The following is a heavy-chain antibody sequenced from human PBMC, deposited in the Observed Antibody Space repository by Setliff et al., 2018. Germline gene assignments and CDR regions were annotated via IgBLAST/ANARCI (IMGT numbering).Heavy chain of an antibody. V-gene: IGHV1-2*06. CDR3: ARDGGGDSDAFDI. J-gene: IGHJ2*01. D-gene: IGHD3-16*01. Sequence: SVKVSCKASGYTFPGYYLYWVRQAPAQGLEWMGRINPSSGATIYAQKLQGRVTMTSDTSISTAYMELGTLRSDDTAMYFCARDGGGDSDAFDIWGRGTPVTVSS. CDR2: INPSSGAT. CDR1: GYTFPGYY.